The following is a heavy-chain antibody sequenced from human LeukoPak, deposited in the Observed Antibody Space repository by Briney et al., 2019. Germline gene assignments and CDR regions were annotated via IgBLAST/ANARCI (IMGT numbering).Heavy chain of an antibody. V-gene: IGHV1-69*05. D-gene: IGHD5-12*01. Sequence: SVKVSCKASGGTFSSYAISWVRQAPGQGLEWMGRIIPIFGTADYAQKFQGRVTMTRDESTRTAYMELSSLRSEDPAVYYCARESYIVATITGFDYWGQGPLVPISS. CDR1: GGTFSSYA. CDR3: ARESYIVATITGFDY. J-gene: IGHJ4*02. CDR2: IIPIFGTA.